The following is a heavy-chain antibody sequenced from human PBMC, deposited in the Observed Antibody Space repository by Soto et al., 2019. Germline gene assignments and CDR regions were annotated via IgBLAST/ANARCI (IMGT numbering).Heavy chain of an antibody. Sequence: PGGSLRLSCATSGFTFSSSEMNWVRQAPGKGLEWVSYISSSGSTIYYADSVKGRFTISRDNAKNSLYLQMDSLRAEDTAVYYCARDQGAGSFFPYYYGMDVWGQGTTVTVSS. J-gene: IGHJ6*02. CDR1: GFTFSSSE. V-gene: IGHV3-48*03. CDR3: ARDQGAGSFFPYYYGMDV. D-gene: IGHD1-26*01. CDR2: ISSSGSTI.